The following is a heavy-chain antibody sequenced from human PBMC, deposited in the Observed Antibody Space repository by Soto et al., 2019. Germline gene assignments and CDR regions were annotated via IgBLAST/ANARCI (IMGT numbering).Heavy chain of an antibody. J-gene: IGHJ4*02. CDR3: ARPPLEKQWLLDN. CDR1: GGSISSYY. CDR2: IYYSGST. V-gene: IGHV4-59*01. Sequence: PSETLSLTCTVSGGSISSYYWSWIRQPPGKGLEWIGYIYYSGSTNYNPSLKSRVTISVDTSKNQFSPKLSSVTAADTAVCYCARPPLEKQWLLDNWGQGPRVTVSS. D-gene: IGHD6-19*01.